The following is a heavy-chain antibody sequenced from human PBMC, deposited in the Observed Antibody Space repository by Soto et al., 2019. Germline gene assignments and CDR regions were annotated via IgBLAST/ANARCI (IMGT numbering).Heavy chain of an antibody. CDR3: AKESPYHPGRSGREYYFDY. J-gene: IGHJ4*02. CDR1: GFTFNNYA. V-gene: IGHV3-23*01. D-gene: IGHD3-10*01. Sequence: EVQLLESGGGLVQPGGSLRLSCAASGFTFNNYAMSWVRQAPGKGLEWVSAISGGAEATYYTDSVRGRFTISRDNSKNTLSQQMNSLRAEDTAVYYCAKESPYHPGRSGREYYFDYWGQGTLVTVSS. CDR2: ISGGAEAT.